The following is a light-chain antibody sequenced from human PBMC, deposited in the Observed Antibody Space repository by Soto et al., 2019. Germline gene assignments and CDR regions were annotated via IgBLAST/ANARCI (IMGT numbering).Light chain of an antibody. Sequence: AIQMTQSPSSLSASVGDRVTITCRASQGIRNDLGWYQQKPGKAPKLLIYATSSLESGVPSRFSGSGFGTVFPHTTSSLQPEDFATFYCQKDYNSPLTFGGGPKVEIK. CDR1: QGIRND. V-gene: IGKV1-6*01. CDR2: ATS. CDR3: QKDYNSPLT. J-gene: IGKJ4*01.